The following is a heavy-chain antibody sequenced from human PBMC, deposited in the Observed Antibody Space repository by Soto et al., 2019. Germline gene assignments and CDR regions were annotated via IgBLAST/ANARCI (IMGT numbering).Heavy chain of an antibody. J-gene: IGHJ4*02. CDR1: GFTFSSYA. CDR2: ISGSGGST. CDR3: AKDRGIVDVVVPAAPFFDY. V-gene: IGHV3-23*01. D-gene: IGHD2-2*01. Sequence: GGSLRLSCAASGFTFSSYAMSWVRQAPGKGLEWVSAISGSGGSTYYADSVKGRFTISRDNSKNTLYLQMNSLRAEDTAVYYCAKDRGIVDVVVPAAPFFDYWGQGTLVTVSS.